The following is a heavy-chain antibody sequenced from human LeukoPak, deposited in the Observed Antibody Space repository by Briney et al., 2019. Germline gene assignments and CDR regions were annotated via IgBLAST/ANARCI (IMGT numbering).Heavy chain of an antibody. J-gene: IGHJ4*02. CDR2: INNDGSST. Sequence: GGSLRLSCAASGFTFSNHWMHWVRQPPGKGLVWVSRINNDGSSTNYADSVKGRFTISRDNSKNTLYLQMNSLRAEDTAVYYCARDRGGWPYYFDYWGQGTLVTVSS. V-gene: IGHV3-74*01. D-gene: IGHD3-10*01. CDR3: ARDRGGWPYYFDY. CDR1: GFTFSNHW.